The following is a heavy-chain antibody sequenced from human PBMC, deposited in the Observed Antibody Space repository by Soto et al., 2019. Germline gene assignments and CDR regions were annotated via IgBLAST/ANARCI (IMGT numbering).Heavy chain of an antibody. Sequence: PSETLSLTCTVSGGSISSYYWSWIRQPPGKGLEWIGYIYYSGSTNYNPSLKSRVTISVDTSKNQFSLELSSVTAADTAVYYCARLHATGYSSGWYDIWGQGTQVTVSS. CDR1: GGSISSYY. D-gene: IGHD6-19*01. J-gene: IGHJ4*02. CDR3: ARLHATGYSSGWYDI. V-gene: IGHV4-59*08. CDR2: IYYSGST.